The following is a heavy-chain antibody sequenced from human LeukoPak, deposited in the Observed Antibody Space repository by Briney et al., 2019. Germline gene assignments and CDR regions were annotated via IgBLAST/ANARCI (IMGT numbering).Heavy chain of an antibody. D-gene: IGHD1-26*01. J-gene: IGHJ4*02. CDR2: ITNDGSST. CDR3: ASGTIGGARGANN. V-gene: IGHV3-74*01. Sequence: GGSLRLSCAASGLTFSSHWMHWVRQAPGKGLVWVSRITNDGSSTTYADSVKGRFTISRDNANNLLYLQMNSLRPEDTAVYYCASGTIGGARGANNWGQGTLVTVPS. CDR1: GLTFSSHW.